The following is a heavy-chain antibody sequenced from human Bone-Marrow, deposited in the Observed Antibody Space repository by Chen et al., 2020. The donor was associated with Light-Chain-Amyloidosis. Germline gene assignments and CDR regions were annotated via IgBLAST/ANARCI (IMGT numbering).Heavy chain of an antibody. V-gene: IGHV5-51*01. CDR1: GYTFPNYW. CDR3: ARRREGYNFDY. J-gene: IGHJ4*02. CDR2: IYPDDSYA. D-gene: IGHD5-12*01. Sequence: EVQLEQSGPEVKKPGESLKISCKGSGYTFPNYWIGWVRQMPGKGLEWMGVIYPDDSYARCSPSFEGQVTISAGKSITTAYLQWRSLKASDTAMYYCARRREGYNFDYWGQGTLGTVSS.